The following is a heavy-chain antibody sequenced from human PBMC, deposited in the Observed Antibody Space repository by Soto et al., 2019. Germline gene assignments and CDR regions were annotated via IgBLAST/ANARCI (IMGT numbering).Heavy chain of an antibody. CDR3: ARVGGINWFDP. D-gene: IGHD3-16*01. CDR1: GGSISSGGYY. J-gene: IGHJ5*02. V-gene: IGHV4-31*03. CDR2: IYYSGST. Sequence: QVQLQESGPGLVKPSQTLSLTCTVSGGSISSGGYYWSWIRQHPGKGLEWIGYIYYSGSTYYSPSLRSRVTIPVDTSKNQFSLKLSSVTAADTAVYYCARVGGINWFDPWGQGTLVTVSS.